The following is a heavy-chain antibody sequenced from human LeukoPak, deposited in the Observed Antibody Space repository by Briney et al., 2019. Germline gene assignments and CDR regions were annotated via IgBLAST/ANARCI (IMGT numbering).Heavy chain of an antibody. J-gene: IGHJ4*02. CDR1: GFTVSSNY. Sequence: GGSLRISCAASGFTVSSNYMSWVRQAPGKGLEWVSVIYSGGSTYYADSVKGRFTISRDNSKNTLYLQMNSLRAEDTAVYYCARANRYGSGSYYGLLFDYWGQGTLVTVSS. V-gene: IGHV3-53*01. D-gene: IGHD3-10*01. CDR3: ARANRYGSGSYYGLLFDY. CDR2: IYSGGST.